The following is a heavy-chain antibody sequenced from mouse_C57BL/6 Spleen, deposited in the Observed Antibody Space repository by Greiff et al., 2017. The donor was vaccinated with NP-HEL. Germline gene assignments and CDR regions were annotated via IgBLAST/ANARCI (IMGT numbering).Heavy chain of an antibody. CDR2: ISDGGSYT. V-gene: IGHV5-4*03. J-gene: IGHJ2*01. D-gene: IGHD2-1*01. CDR3: ARGRDGNYFDY. Sequence: EVNVVESGGGLVKPGGSLKLSCAASGFTFSSYAMSWVRQTPEKRLEWVATISDGGSYTYYPDNVKGRFTISRDNAKNNLYLQMSHLKSEDTAMYYCARGRDGNYFDYWGQGTTLTVSS. CDR1: GFTFSSYA.